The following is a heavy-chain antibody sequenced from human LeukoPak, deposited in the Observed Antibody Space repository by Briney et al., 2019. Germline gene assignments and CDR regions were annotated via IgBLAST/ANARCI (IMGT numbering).Heavy chain of an antibody. D-gene: IGHD3-10*01. CDR2: ISGSGTII. J-gene: IGHJ4*02. CDR1: GFTFSSYE. CDR3: ARDLYYYGSGNYVPGLPDY. Sequence: GGSLRLSCTASGFTFSSYEMNWVRQAPGKGLEWVSYISGSGTIIYYTDSVSGRFTISRDSAENSLYLQMNDLRAEDTAVYYCARDLYYYGSGNYVPGLPDYWGQGTLVTVSS. V-gene: IGHV3-48*03.